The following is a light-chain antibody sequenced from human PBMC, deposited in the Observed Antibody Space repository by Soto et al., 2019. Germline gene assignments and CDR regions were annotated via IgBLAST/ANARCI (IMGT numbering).Light chain of an antibody. CDR1: QGIGVY. J-gene: IGKJ4*01. Sequence: DIQMTQSPSSLSASLGDRVTITCRASQGIGVYLAWFQQKPGKVPKLLIYAASALQSGVPSRFSGSGSGTDFTLTISSLQPEDFASYYCQKYNSGPLTFGGGTKVEIK. CDR3: QKYNSGPLT. CDR2: AAS. V-gene: IGKV1-27*01.